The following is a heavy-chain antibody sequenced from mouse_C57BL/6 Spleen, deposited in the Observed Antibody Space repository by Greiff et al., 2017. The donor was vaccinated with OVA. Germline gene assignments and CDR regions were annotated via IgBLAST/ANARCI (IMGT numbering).Heavy chain of an antibody. V-gene: IGHV1-64*01. CDR3: ARELLRFSWFAY. J-gene: IGHJ3*01. D-gene: IGHD1-1*01. Sequence: QVQLQQPGAELVKPGASVKLSCKASGYTFTSYWMHWVKQRPGQGLEWIGMIHPNSGSTNYNEKFKSKATLTVDKSSSTAYMQLSSLTSEDSAVYYCARELLRFSWFAYWGQGTLVTVSA. CDR1: GYTFTSYW. CDR2: IHPNSGST.